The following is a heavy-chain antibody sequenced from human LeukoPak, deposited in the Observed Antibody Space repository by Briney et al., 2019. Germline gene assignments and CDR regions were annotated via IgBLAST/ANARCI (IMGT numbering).Heavy chain of an antibody. CDR1: GFLFGTYA. CDR2: ISYDLTT. Sequence: GGSLRLSCAASGFLFGTYALHWVRQAPGKGLEWVAVISYDLTTFYTDSVEGRFTISRDNSKNTLYLQMNSLRAEDTAVYYCARGFSPSDIVVVPAAILGVDYWGQGTLVTVSS. V-gene: IGHV3-30-3*01. J-gene: IGHJ4*02. CDR3: ARGFSPSDIVVVPAAILGVDY. D-gene: IGHD2-2*02.